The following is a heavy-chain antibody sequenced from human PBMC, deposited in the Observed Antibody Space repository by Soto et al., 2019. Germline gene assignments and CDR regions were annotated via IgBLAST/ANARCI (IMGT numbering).Heavy chain of an antibody. J-gene: IGHJ2*01. D-gene: IGHD6-6*01. CDR1: GGSISSGDFY. CDR2: IYYSGST. V-gene: IGHV4-30-4*01. Sequence: SETLSLTCSVSGGSISSGDFYWSWIRQPPGKGLEWIGYIYYSGSTYYNPSLKSRVTISVDTSKSQFSLKLSSVTAADTAVYYCVRPARLLWFFDLWGRGTLVTVSS. CDR3: VRPARLLWFFDL.